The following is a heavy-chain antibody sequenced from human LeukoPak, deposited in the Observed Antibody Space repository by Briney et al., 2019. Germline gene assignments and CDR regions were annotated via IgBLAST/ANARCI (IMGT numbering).Heavy chain of an antibody. CDR3: AREGILWFGEERDV. V-gene: IGHV4-61*02. J-gene: IGHJ6*04. D-gene: IGHD3-10*01. CDR1: GGSISSGSYY. CDR2: IYTSGST. Sequence: SQTLSLTCTVSGGSISSGSYYWSWIRQPARKGLEWIGRIYTSGSTNYNPSLKSRVTISVDTSKNQFSLKLSSVTAADTAVYYCAREGILWFGEERDVWGKGTTVTVSS.